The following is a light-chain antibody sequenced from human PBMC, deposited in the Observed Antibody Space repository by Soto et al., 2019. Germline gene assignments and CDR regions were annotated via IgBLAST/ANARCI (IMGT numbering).Light chain of an antibody. CDR3: QHYGSSPPTWT. CDR1: QSVISTY. CDR2: AAS. V-gene: IGKV3-20*01. J-gene: IGKJ1*01. Sequence: EIVLTQSPGTLSLSPRERAALSCKSSQSVISTYLAWYQQKPGQAPRLIIYAASNRATGTPDRFSGSGSGTDFTLTISRLEPEDFAVYYCQHYGSSPPTWTFGQGTKVDVK.